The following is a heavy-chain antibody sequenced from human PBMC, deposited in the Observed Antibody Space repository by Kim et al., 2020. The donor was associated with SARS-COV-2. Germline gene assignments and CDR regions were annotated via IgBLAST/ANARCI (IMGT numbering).Heavy chain of an antibody. J-gene: IGHJ5*02. V-gene: IGHV4-34*01. CDR2: INHSGST. CDR3: ASCKGGSYDP. Sequence: SETLSLTCAVYGGSFSGYYWSWIRQPPGKGLEWIGEINHSGSTNYNPSLKSRVTISVDTSKNQVSLKLSSVTAADTAVYYCASCKGGSYDPWGQGTLVTVSS. D-gene: IGHD1-26*01. CDR1: GGSFSGYY.